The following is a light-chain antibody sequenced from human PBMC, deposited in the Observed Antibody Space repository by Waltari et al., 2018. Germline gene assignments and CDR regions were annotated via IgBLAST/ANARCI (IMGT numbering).Light chain of an antibody. CDR3: LLYISSDIWV. V-gene: IGLV8-61*01. CDR1: FVTVSTSYF. J-gene: IGLJ3*02. CDR2: STN. Sequence: QTVVIQEPSFSVSPGGTVTPTGGLSFVTVSTSYFPSWYQQTPGHAPRTLIHSTNTRCSRVPDRFSGSILGNKAALTITGAQANDESDYYCLLYISSDIWVFGGGTKLTVL.